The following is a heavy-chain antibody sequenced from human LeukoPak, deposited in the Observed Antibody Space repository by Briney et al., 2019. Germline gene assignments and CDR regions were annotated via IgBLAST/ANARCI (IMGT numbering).Heavy chain of an antibody. V-gene: IGHV3-30*03. J-gene: IGHJ4*02. CDR1: GLTFNTYD. Sequence: GGSLRLSCVASGLTFNTYDMSWVRQAPGKGLEWVAVISYDGSNKYYADSVKGRFTISRDNSKNTLYLQMNSLRAEDTAVYYCARDPGYSYGCDYWGQGTLVTVSS. CDR2: ISYDGSNK. CDR3: ARDPGYSYGCDY. D-gene: IGHD5-18*01.